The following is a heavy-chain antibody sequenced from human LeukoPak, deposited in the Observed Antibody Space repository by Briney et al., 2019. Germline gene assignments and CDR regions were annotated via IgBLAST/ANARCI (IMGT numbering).Heavy chain of an antibody. CDR2: INHSGST. CDR1: GGSFGGYY. V-gene: IGHV4-34*01. D-gene: IGHD3-3*01. CDR3: ARGPYQLRRWFDP. J-gene: IGHJ5*02. Sequence: SETLSLTCAVYGGSFGGYYWTWIRQPPGKGLEWIGEINHSGSTNYNPSLKSRVTISVDTSKNQFSLKLSSVTAADTAVYYCARGPYQLRRWFDPWGQGTLVTVSS.